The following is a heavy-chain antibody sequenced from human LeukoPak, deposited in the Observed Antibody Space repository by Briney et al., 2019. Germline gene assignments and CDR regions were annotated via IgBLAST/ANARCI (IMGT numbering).Heavy chain of an antibody. CDR1: GGSIGTYY. J-gene: IGHJ4*02. D-gene: IGHD3-16*02. CDR2: IYRSGST. CDR3: ARHPVIQTAFDY. V-gene: IGHV4-59*08. Sequence: PSETLSLTCTVSGGSIGTYYWSWIRQPPGKGLEWIGHIYRSGSTNCNPSLKSRVTMSVDTSKNQFSLTLSSVSAADTAVYYCARHPVIQTAFDYWGQGTLVTVSS.